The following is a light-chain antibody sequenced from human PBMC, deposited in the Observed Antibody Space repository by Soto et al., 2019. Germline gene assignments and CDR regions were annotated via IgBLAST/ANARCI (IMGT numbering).Light chain of an antibody. CDR3: SSFSSITREV. CDR2: EVS. CDR1: SSDVGGYSY. V-gene: IGLV2-14*01. Sequence: QSVLTQPASVSXXXGQSITISCTGTSSDVGGYSYVSWYQQHPGKTPKLMIYEVSNRPSGVSHRFSGSKSGNTASLTISGLQTEDEADYYCSSFSSITREVFGGGTKLTVL. J-gene: IGLJ2*01.